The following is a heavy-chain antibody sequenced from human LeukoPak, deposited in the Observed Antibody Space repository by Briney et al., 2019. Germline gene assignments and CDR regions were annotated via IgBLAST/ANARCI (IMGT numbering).Heavy chain of an antibody. V-gene: IGHV3-23*01. CDR2: ISGSGGNT. CDR1: GFTFSNYV. CDR3: AXXXXKGDI. Sequence: GGSLRLSCAASGFTFSNYVMSWVRQAPGKGLEWVSAISGSGGNTXXADSVKGRFTISRDNSKNTLYLQMNSLRAEDAAVYYCAXXXXKGDIWGQGTMVTVSS. J-gene: IGHJ3*02.